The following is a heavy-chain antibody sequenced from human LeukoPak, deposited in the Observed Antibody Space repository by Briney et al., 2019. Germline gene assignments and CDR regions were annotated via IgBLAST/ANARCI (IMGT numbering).Heavy chain of an antibody. CDR2: INPNSGGT. Sequence: GASVKVSCKASGYTFTGYYMHWLRQAPGQGLEWMGWINPNSGGTNYAQKFQGRVTMTRDTSISTVYMELSRLRSDDTAVYYCARVALFWSGYYFDYSGQGTLVTVSS. J-gene: IGHJ4*02. V-gene: IGHV1-2*02. D-gene: IGHD3-3*01. CDR1: GYTFTGYY. CDR3: ARVALFWSGYYFDY.